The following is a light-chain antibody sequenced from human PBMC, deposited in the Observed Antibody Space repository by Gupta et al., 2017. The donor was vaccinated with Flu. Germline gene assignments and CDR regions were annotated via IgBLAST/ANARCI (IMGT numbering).Light chain of an antibody. Sequence: QSALTQPPSASGSPGQSVTISCTGTSTDVGGYNYVSGYQQHPGNAPNLVIYEVRKRTAGAPDRCSGSKSGNTASLTVSGRQAEDEDDYYCSSYAGSNTLFGGGTKLTVL. CDR1: STDVGGYNY. J-gene: IGLJ3*02. CDR3: SSYAGSNTL. V-gene: IGLV2-8*01. CDR2: EVR.